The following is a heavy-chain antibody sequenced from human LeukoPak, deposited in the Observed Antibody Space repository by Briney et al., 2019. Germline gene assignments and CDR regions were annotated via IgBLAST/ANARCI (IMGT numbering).Heavy chain of an antibody. V-gene: IGHV3-53*01. D-gene: IGHD1-26*01. CDR3: ARYSGSYYYPPAWDL. CDR2: AFSDGRT. CDR1: GITVSTNY. Sequence: GGSLRLSCAASGITVSTNYMSWVRQAPGKGLEWVSIAFSDGRTFYADSVKGRFTISRDNSKNTLYLQMDSLRADDTAIYYCARYSGSYYYPPAWDLWGQGTLVTVSS. J-gene: IGHJ4*02.